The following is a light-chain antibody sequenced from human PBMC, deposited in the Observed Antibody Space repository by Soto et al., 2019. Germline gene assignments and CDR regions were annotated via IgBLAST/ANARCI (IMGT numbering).Light chain of an antibody. V-gene: IGKV3-11*01. J-gene: IGKJ5*01. CDR1: QSFSSY. CDR2: DAS. CDR3: QQRSNWPPVIT. Sequence: EIVLTQSPATLSLSPGERATLSCRASQSFSSYLAWYQQKPGQAPRLLIYDASKRATGIPARFSGRGSGTDFTLSIGSLEPEDFAVYYCQQRSNWPPVITFGQGTRLEMK.